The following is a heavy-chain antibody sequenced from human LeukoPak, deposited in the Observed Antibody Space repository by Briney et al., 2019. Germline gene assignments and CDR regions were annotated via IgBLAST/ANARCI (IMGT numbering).Heavy chain of an antibody. V-gene: IGHV3-23*01. J-gene: IGHJ4*02. Sequence: GGSLRLSCAASGFTFSSYGMSWVRQAPGKGLEWVSGISGSGGSTYYADSVKGRFTISRDNSKNTLDLQMNSQRAEDTAVYYCARALTGDALSVIYWGQGTLVTVSS. CDR2: ISGSGGST. CDR3: ARALTGDALSVIY. D-gene: IGHD7-27*01. CDR1: GFTFSSYG.